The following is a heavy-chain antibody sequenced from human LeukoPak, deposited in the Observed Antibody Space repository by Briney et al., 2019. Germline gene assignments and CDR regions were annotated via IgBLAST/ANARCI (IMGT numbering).Heavy chain of an antibody. CDR2: IYYSGIT. Sequence: SETLSLTCAVSGGSISSTSYYWGWIRQPPGKGLEWIGSIYYSGITYYNPSLRSRVTISVDRSKNQFSLKLSSVTAADTAVYYCARGDLYYFDYWGQGTLVTVSS. J-gene: IGHJ4*02. CDR1: GGSISSTSYY. CDR3: ARGDLYYFDY. V-gene: IGHV4-39*07.